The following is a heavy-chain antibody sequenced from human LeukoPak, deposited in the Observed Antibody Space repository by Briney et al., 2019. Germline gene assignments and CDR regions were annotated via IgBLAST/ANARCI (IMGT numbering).Heavy chain of an antibody. CDR3: ARGTMFPYYFDY. D-gene: IGHD3-10*02. Sequence: GGSLRLSCAASGFKFSSYSMKWVRQAPGKGLEWVSFISSSSSYIYYADSLKGRFTISRDNAKNSLYLQMDSLRAEDTAVYYCARGTMFPYYFDYWGQGTLVTVSS. V-gene: IGHV3-21*01. CDR2: ISSSSSYI. CDR1: GFKFSSYS. J-gene: IGHJ4*02.